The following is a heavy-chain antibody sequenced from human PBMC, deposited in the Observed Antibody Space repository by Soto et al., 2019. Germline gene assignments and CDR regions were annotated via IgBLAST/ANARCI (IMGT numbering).Heavy chain of an antibody. J-gene: IGHJ4*02. D-gene: IGHD2-21*02. V-gene: IGHV3-30*18. CDR1: GFTFSNHG. CDR3: TKDRSPGWGGACHFDY. CDR2: ISHDGRED. Sequence: QVQLVESGGGVVQPGRSLRLSCAASGFTFSNHGMHWVRQAPGKGLEWVSVISHDGREDYYAESVRGRFTISRDNSKNTLYLQMNSLRPEDTAVYYCTKDRSPGWGGACHFDYWGQGSLVSVSS.